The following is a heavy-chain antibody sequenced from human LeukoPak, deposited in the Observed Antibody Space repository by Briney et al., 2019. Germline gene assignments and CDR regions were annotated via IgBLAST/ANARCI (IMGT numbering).Heavy chain of an antibody. V-gene: IGHV4-38-2*02. CDR2: VYHVGTT. CDR3: ARCLGFVIGSSWYPDAFDI. D-gene: IGHD6-13*01. J-gene: IGHJ3*02. CDR1: GYSISSGYF. Sequence: SETLSLTCTVSGYSISSGYFWGWIRQPPGKGLEWIGVYHVGTTDYNPSLKSRVTISVDRSKNQMSLKLSSVTAADTAVYYCARCLGFVIGSSWYPDAFDIWGQGTMVTVSS.